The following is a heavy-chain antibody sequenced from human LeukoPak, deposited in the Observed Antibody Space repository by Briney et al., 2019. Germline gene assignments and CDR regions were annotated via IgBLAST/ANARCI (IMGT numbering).Heavy chain of an antibody. CDR1: GLTFSDYY. J-gene: IGHJ4*02. D-gene: IGHD3-10*01. CDR3: ARTTGGIYGLGSVDY. V-gene: IGHV3-11*01. Sequence: GGSLRLSCAASGLTFSDYYMSWIRQAPGKGLEWVSYIFVSEDTIYYADSVKGRFTISRDNAKNSLYLQMNSLRAEDSAVYYCARTTGGIYGLGSVDYWGQGTLVTVSS. CDR2: IFVSEDTI.